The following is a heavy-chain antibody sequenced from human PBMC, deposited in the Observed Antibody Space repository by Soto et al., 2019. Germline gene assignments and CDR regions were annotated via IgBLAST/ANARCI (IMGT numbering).Heavy chain of an antibody. V-gene: IGHV4-34*01. CDR3: ARRRTSIAVAGTHFDS. J-gene: IGHJ4*02. D-gene: IGHD6-19*01. CDR1: GGSFSGYY. Sequence: SETLSLTCAVYGGSFSGYYWSWVRQPPGKGLEWVGEINHSGSTNHNPPLKSRVTTSVDTTKHQFSLKPSSVTAADTAVYYCARRRTSIAVAGTHFDSWGQGIQVPAPQ. CDR2: INHSGST.